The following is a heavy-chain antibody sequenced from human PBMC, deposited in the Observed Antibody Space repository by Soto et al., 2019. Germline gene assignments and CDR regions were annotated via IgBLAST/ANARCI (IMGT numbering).Heavy chain of an antibody. CDR3: ARGGAHAYSGSGTYQFGYGVDV. J-gene: IGHJ6*02. Sequence: ETLSHTCSFSDDYIGYYYCSWIRQTPAKALDLIGDITHRGSTNYNPSLKSRVTLSVDTSKRQFSLKLSSVTAADTAVYYCARGGAHAYSGSGTYQFGYGVDVWGQGTTVPGSS. CDR1: DDYIGYYY. D-gene: IGHD3-10*01. V-gene: IGHV4-34*01. CDR2: ITHRGST.